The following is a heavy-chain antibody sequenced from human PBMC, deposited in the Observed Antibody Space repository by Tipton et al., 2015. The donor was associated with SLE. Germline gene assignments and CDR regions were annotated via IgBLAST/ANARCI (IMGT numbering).Heavy chain of an antibody. CDR3: ARDMTATWYWS. CDR2: IYSDGVA. CDR1: GQSIKNYQ. J-gene: IGHJ5*02. D-gene: IGHD2-8*02. V-gene: IGHV4-4*07. Sequence: GLVKPSEPLSLTCTVSGQSIKNYQWCWIRQPAGKGLEWIGRIYSDGVANYNPSLKSRVSMSIDTSKNQFSLKLTSVTAADTAMYYCARDMTATWYWSWGQGTQVTVTS.